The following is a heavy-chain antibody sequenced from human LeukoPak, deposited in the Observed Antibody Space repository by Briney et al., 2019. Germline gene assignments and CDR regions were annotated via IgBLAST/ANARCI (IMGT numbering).Heavy chain of an antibody. V-gene: IGHV4-4*07. CDR2: IYASGST. D-gene: IGHD2-2*01. J-gene: IGHJ5*02. Sequence: SETLSLTCTVSGGSISSYYWSWIRQPAGKGLEWIGRIYASGSTNYNPSLKSRVTISVDTSKNEFSLKLSSVTAADTAVYYCAREGTVGCTITSCNARWFDPWGQGTLVTVSS. CDR1: GGSISSYY. CDR3: AREGTVGCTITSCNARWFDP.